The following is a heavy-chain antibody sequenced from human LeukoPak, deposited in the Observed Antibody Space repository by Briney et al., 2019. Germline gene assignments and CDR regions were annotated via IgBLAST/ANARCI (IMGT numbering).Heavy chain of an antibody. CDR2: INLRGST. V-gene: IGHV4-34*01. CDR3: ARHHYNSSVYTDSFDI. Sequence: PSETLSLTCAVYGGSFSDYYWNWIRQSTGKGLEWIGEINLRGSTTYNPSLKSRVTISLDASKSQLSLKLSSVTAADTAVYYCARHHYNSSVYTDSFDIWGQGTMVSVSS. J-gene: IGHJ3*02. CDR1: GGSFSDYY. D-gene: IGHD3-22*01.